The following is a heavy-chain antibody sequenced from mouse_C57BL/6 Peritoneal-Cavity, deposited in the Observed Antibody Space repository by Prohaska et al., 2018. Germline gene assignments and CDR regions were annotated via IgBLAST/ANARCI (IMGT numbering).Heavy chain of an antibody. CDR3: MRYSNYCYLDI. J-gene: IGHJ1*03. V-gene: IGHV11-2*01. CDR1: GFPFSGFW. CDR2: INSDGSAI. Sequence: STWGLVQPGGSRGLFCEGSGFPFSGFWMSWVRQTHGKTLEWIGDINSDGSAINYAPSIKDRFTIFRDNDKSTLYLQMSNVRSEGTATVFCMRYSNYCYLDIWGTGTPVTVSS. D-gene: IGHD2-5*01.